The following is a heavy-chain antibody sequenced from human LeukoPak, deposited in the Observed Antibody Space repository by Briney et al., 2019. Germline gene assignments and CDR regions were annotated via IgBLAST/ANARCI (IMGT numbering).Heavy chain of an antibody. V-gene: IGHV4-59*01. J-gene: IGHJ3*02. Sequence: SETLSLTCTVSSGSISRFHWSWIRQPPGKGLEWIGYTSYSGSANYNPSLKSRVTISIDTSKNQFSLKLTSVTAADTAVYYCALLRSKGYQPPTDAFDTWGHGTMVIVSA. CDR1: SGSISRFH. CDR2: TSYSGSA. D-gene: IGHD2-2*01. CDR3: ALLRSKGYQPPTDAFDT.